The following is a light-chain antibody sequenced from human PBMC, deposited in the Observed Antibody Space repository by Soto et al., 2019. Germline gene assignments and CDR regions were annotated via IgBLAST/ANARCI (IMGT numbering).Light chain of an antibody. J-gene: IGKJ4*01. CDR1: QSVSSN. CDR2: GAS. Sequence: EIVMTQTPATLSVSPGERATLYCRASQSVSSNLAWYQHKPGQAASLLIHGASTRATGIPARFSGSGSGTEFTLTISSLQSEDFAVYYCQQYNKWPLTFGGGTKVEIK. CDR3: QQYNKWPLT. V-gene: IGKV3-15*01.